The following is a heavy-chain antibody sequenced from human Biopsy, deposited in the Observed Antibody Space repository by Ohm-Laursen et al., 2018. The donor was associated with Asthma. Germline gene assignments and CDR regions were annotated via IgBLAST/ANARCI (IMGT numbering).Heavy chain of an antibody. Sequence: SLRFSCAAFGFVFSQCGMHWVRQGPGKGLEWVALVSSDGHNKYYEDSVKGRFTISRDNSRNRLYLQINRPTVEDSAVYFCARQSGQDYGDSSGFDIWGQGTKVAVSS. CDR3: ARQSGQDYGDSSGFDI. CDR2: VSSDGHNK. J-gene: IGHJ3*02. V-gene: IGHV3-30*03. CDR1: GFVFSQCG. D-gene: IGHD3-22*01.